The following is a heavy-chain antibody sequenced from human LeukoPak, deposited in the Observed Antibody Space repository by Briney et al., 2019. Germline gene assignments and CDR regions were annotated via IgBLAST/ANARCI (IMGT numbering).Heavy chain of an antibody. CDR3: ARGAAATY. V-gene: IGHV4-59*01. J-gene: IGHJ4*02. CDR2: IHYSGSS. CDR1: GGSISTYY. Sequence: SETLSLTCAISGGSISTYYWSWIRQPPGKGLEWIGYIHYSGSSNYNPSLKSRVTISLDTSKNQFSLKLSSVTAADTAVYYCARGAAATYWGQGTLVTVSS. D-gene: IGHD6-13*01.